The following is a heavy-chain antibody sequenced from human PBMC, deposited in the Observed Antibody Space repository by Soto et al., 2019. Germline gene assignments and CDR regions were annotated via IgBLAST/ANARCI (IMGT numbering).Heavy chain of an antibody. V-gene: IGHV4-59*08. D-gene: IGHD6-19*01. J-gene: IGHJ5*02. CDR1: GGSISSYY. Sequence: SETLSLTCTVSGGSISSYYWSWIRQPPGKGLEWIGYIYYSGSTNYNPSIKSRVTISVDTSKNQYSLKLSSVTAADTAVYYCARHSSSSVDWFDPWGQGTLVTVSS. CDR3: ARHSSSSVDWFDP. CDR2: IYYSGST.